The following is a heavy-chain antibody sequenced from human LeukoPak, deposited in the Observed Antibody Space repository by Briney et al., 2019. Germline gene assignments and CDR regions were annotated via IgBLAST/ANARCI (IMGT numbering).Heavy chain of an antibody. CDR1: GFDFSDFY. D-gene: IGHD2-15*01. V-gene: IGHV3-73*01. J-gene: IGHJ4*02. CDR3: TRQHCSGGTCSYVDY. CDR2: IRTKPNSYTT. Sequence: GGSLRLSCAASGFDFSDFYMHWVRQASGKGLEWVGLIRTKPNSYTTVYAASVKGRFTISRDDSKNTAYLQMNSLKAEDTAVYYCTRQHCSGGTCSYVDYWGQGTLVTVSS.